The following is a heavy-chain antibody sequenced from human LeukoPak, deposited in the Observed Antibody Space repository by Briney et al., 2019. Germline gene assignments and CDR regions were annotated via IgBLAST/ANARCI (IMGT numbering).Heavy chain of an antibody. V-gene: IGHV4-38-2*01. D-gene: IGHD3-3*01. CDR1: GYSISSGYY. Sequence: SETLSLTCAVSGYSISSGYYWGWIRQPPGKGLEWIGSIYHSGSTYYNPSLKSRVTISVDTSKNQFSLKLSSVTAADTAVYYCARGIYDFWSGYSKPNYYYMDVWGKGTTVTVSS. J-gene: IGHJ6*03. CDR3: ARGIYDFWSGYSKPNYYYMDV. CDR2: IYHSGST.